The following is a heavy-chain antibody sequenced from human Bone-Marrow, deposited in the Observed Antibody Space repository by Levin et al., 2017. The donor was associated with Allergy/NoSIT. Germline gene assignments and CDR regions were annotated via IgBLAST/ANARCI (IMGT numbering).Heavy chain of an antibody. D-gene: IGHD3-3*01. V-gene: IGHV3-74*01. J-gene: IGHJ5*02. CDR3: ARGGVAEWFDP. CDR2: INSDGSIT. Sequence: AASVKVSCAASGFTFTIYWMHWVRQAPGKGLVWVSRINSDGSITSLADAVKGRFTISRDNAKNMMYLQMNSLRAEDTAVYYCARGGVAEWFDPWGQGTLVTVSS. CDR1: GFTFTIYW.